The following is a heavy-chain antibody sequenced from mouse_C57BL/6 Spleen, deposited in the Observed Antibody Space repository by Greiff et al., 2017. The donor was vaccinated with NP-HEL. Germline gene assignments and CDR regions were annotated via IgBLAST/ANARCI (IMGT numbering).Heavy chain of an antibody. Sequence: EVKLMESGGGLVQSGRSLRLSCATSGFTFSDFYMEWVRQAPGKGLEWIAASRNKANDYTTEYSASVKGRFIVSRDTSQSILYLQMNALRAEDTAIYYCATYDGYYGYAMDYWGQGTSVTVSS. CDR3: ATYDGYYGYAMDY. D-gene: IGHD2-3*01. J-gene: IGHJ4*01. CDR1: GFTFSDFY. CDR2: SRNKANDYTT. V-gene: IGHV7-1*01.